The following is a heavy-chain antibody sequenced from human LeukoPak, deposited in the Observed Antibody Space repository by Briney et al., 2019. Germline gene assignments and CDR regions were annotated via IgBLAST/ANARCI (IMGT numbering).Heavy chain of an antibody. J-gene: IGHJ3*02. CDR3: ARRITMIVVVINRSRDAFDI. V-gene: IGHV3-7*01. Sequence: ETLSLTCAVYGGSFSGYYWSWIRQPPGKGLEWVANIKQDGSEKYYVDSVKGRFTISRDNAKNSLYLQMNSLRAEDTAVYYCARRITMIVVVINRSRDAFDIWGQGTMVTVSS. D-gene: IGHD3-22*01. CDR1: GGSFSGYY. CDR2: IKQDGSEK.